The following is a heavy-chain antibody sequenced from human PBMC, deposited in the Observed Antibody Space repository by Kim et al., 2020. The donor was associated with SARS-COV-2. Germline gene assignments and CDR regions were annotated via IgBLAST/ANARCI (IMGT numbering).Heavy chain of an antibody. CDR2: ST. V-gene: IGHV1-46*01. CDR3: ARDPFTHRPY. Sequence: STSYAQKFQGRVTMTRATPTSTVYMGLSSLRSEDTAVYYCARDPFTHRPYWGQGTLVTVSS. D-gene: IGHD2-15*01. J-gene: IGHJ4*02.